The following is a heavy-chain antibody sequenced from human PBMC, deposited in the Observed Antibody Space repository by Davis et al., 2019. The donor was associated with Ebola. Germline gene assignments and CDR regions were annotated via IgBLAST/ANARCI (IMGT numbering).Heavy chain of an antibody. Sequence: MPSETLSLTCTVSGGSIRTSDYYWGWIRQPPGKGLESIGNIYYSGTTYYNPSLKSRVTISVDTSKNQFSLKLSSVTAADTAVYYCARGGRYCSSTSCYWRAWWFDPWGQGTLVTVSS. J-gene: IGHJ5*02. CDR2: IYYSGTT. CDR1: GGSIRTSDYY. D-gene: IGHD2-2*01. V-gene: IGHV4-39*07. CDR3: ARGGRYCSSTSCYWRAWWFDP.